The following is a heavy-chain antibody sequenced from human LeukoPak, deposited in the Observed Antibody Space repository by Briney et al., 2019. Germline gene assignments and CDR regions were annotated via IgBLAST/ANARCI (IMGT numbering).Heavy chain of an antibody. V-gene: IGHV4-39*07. CDR3: ARCGPKSSWYYYNIPVGWFDP. D-gene: IGHD6-13*01. Sequence: SETLSLTCTVSGGSISSSSYYWGWIRQPPGKGLEWIGSIYYSGSTYYNPSLKSRVTISVDTSKNQFSLKLSSVTAADTAVYYCARCGPKSSWYYYNIPVGWFDPWGQGTLVTVSS. CDR2: IYYSGST. J-gene: IGHJ5*02. CDR1: GGSISSSSYY.